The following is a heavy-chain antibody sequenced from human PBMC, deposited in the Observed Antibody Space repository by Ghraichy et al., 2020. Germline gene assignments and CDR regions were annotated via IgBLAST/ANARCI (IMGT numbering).Heavy chain of an antibody. CDR3: ATAGNFRFDY. CDR2: INTDGSTT. J-gene: IGHJ4*02. Sequence: SLLLSCARYGFNLSTYWIHWVRQTPGKGLVWVSRINTDGSTTNYADSVKGRFTISRDNAKNTLYLQMNSLRAEDTAVYYCATAGNFRFDYWGQGTLVTVSS. D-gene: IGHD1-7*01. V-gene: IGHV3-74*01. CDR1: GFNLSTYW.